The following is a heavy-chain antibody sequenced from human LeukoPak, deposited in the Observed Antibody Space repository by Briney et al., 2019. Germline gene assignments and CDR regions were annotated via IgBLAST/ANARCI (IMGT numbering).Heavy chain of an antibody. CDR1: TFTXXX. Sequence: TFTXXXMHWVRQAPGQGLEWMGWINPNSGGTNYAQKFQGRVTMTRDTSISTAYMELSRLRSDDTAVYYCARVGTRTMITPIGYWGQGTLVTVSS. CDR2: INPNSGGT. CDR3: ARVGTRTMITPIGY. D-gene: IGHD3-16*01. V-gene: IGHV1-2*02. J-gene: IGHJ4*02.